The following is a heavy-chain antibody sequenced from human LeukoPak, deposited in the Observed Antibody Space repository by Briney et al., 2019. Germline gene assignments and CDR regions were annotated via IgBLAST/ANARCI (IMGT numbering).Heavy chain of an antibody. J-gene: IGHJ3*02. V-gene: IGHV5-51*01. CDR3: ARPGWYTSSSDAFDI. CDR2: VYPGDSDT. Sequence: GESLKISCKGSGYSFASYRIGWVRQMPGKGLEWMGIVYPGDSDTRYSPSFQGQVTISADKSISTAYLQWSSLKASDTAMYYCARPGWYTSSSDAFDIWGQGTMVTVSS. CDR1: GYSFASYR. D-gene: IGHD6-6*01.